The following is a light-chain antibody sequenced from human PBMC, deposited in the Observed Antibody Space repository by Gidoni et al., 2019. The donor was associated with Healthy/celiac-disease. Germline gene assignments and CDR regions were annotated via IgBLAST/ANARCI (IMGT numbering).Light chain of an antibody. V-gene: IGLV2-14*01. CDR2: DVS. CDR1: SDVGGYNY. CDR3: SSYTSSSTVV. J-gene: IGLJ2*01. Sequence: QSALTQPASVSGSPGQSITISCTGTSDVGGYNYFSWYQQHPGKAPKLMIYDVSNRPSGVSNRSSGSKSGNTASLTISGLQAEDEADYYCSSYTSSSTVVFGGGTKLTVL.